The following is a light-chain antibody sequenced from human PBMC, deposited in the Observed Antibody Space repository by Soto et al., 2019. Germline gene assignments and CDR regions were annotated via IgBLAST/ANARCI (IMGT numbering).Light chain of an antibody. J-gene: IGLJ3*02. CDR3: NSYTSTSSWV. CDR1: WSDVGGYNY. Sequence: QSVLTQPASVSGSPGQSITISCTGTWSDVGGYNYVSWYQQHPGKAPKLMIYEVSNRPSGVSNRFSGSKSGNTASLTISGLQAEDEADYYCNSYTSTSSWVFGGGTKLTVL. V-gene: IGLV2-14*01. CDR2: EVS.